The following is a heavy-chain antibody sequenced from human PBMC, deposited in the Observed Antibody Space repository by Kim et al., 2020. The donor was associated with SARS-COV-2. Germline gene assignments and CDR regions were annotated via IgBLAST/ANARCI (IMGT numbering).Heavy chain of an antibody. D-gene: IGHD6-19*01. CDR1: GLTLRGYW. CDR2: INSDGSST. Sequence: GGSLRLSCVASGLTLRGYWMHWVHQVPGKGLVWVSRINSDGSSTSYADSVKGRFTISRDDAKNTLYLQMNSLRDEDTDVYYCARRAYSSGWWYFEYWGQG. V-gene: IGHV3-74*01. CDR3: ARRAYSSGWWYFEY. J-gene: IGHJ4*02.